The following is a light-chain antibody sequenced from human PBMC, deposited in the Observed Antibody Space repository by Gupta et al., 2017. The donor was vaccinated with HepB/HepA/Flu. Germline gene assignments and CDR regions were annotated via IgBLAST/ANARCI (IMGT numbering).Light chain of an antibody. CDR1: QSVSSS. CDR2: AAS. V-gene: IGKV3-20*01. J-gene: IGKJ4*01. Sequence: EIVLTQSPGTLSLSPGERATLSCRASQSVSSSLAWYQQMPGQAPRLLIYAASSRATGIPDRFSGSGSGTDFTLTISRLEPEDVAVYYWQQYGSSLTFGGGTKVEMK. CDR3: QQYGSSLT.